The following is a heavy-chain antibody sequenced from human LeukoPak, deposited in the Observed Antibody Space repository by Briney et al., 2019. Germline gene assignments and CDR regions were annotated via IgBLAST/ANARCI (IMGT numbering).Heavy chain of an antibody. CDR2: IIPIFGTA. CDR3: ASQAPYYYYMDV. Sequence: ASVKVSCKASGGTFSSYAISWVRQAPGQGLEWMGGIIPIFGTANYAQKFQGRVTITADKSTSTAYMELSRLRSDDTAVYYCASQAPYYYYMDVWGKGTTVTISS. V-gene: IGHV1-69*06. J-gene: IGHJ6*03. CDR1: GGTFSSYA.